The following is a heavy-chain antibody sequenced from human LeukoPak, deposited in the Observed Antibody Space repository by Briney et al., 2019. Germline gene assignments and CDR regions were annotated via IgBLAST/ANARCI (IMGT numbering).Heavy chain of an antibody. J-gene: IGHJ3*02. Sequence: GSLRLSCAASGFIFSSYWMHWVRHAPGKGLAWVSRTNTDGSSTSYADSVKGRFTISRDNAKNTLYLQMNSLRAEDTAVYYCASLFLCYGCSSSSDSFNIWGQGTMVTVSS. CDR2: TNTDGSST. CDR3: ASLFLCYGCSSSSDSFNI. V-gene: IGHV3-74*01. D-gene: IGHD6-6*01. CDR1: GFIFSSYW.